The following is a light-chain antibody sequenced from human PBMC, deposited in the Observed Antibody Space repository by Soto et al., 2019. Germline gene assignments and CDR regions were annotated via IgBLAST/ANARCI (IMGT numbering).Light chain of an antibody. CDR2: DVR. Sequence: QSALTQPRSVSGSPGQSVTISCTGSSSDGGGYNYVSWHQHHPGKAPKLIIYDVRKRPSGVPNRFSASKSGNTASLTISGLQAEDEADYFCCSYAGTYAVVFGGGTKLTVL. V-gene: IGLV2-11*01. CDR3: CSYAGTYAVV. CDR1: SSDGGGYNY. J-gene: IGLJ2*01.